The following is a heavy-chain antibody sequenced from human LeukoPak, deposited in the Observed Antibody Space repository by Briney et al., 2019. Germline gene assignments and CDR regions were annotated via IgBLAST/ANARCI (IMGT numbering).Heavy chain of an antibody. V-gene: IGHV3-48*02. CDR1: GFTFRSYA. CDR2: ITYNSGTI. Sequence: PGGSLRLSCAASGFTFRSYAMQWVRQAPGKGLEWVSYITYNSGTIFYADSVKGRFTISRDNAKDSLYLQMSSLRDEDTAVYYCAREGGLRLTTRYFDYWGQGTLVTVSS. D-gene: IGHD4-17*01. J-gene: IGHJ4*02. CDR3: AREGGLRLTTRYFDY.